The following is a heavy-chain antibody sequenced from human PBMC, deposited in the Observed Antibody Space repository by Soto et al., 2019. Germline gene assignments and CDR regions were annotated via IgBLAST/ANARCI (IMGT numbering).Heavy chain of an antibody. CDR3: ARGEVVAATWYFQH. Sequence: SETLSLTCTVSGGSISSGGYYWSWIRQHPGKGLEWIGYTYYSGSTYYNPSLKSRVTISVDTSKNQFSLKLSSVTAADTAVYYCARGEVVAATWYFQHWGQGTLVTVSS. CDR1: GGSISSGGYY. D-gene: IGHD2-15*01. V-gene: IGHV4-31*03. CDR2: TYYSGST. J-gene: IGHJ1*01.